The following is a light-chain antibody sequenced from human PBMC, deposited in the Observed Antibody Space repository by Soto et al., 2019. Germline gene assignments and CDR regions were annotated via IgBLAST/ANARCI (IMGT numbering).Light chain of an antibody. V-gene: IGKV1-39*01. CDR3: QHRYSPPLT. CDR2: AAS. CDR1: QSISRW. J-gene: IGKJ1*01. Sequence: DIQMTQSPSTLSASVGDRVTITCRASQSISRWLAWYQKKPGKATNLLIYAASSWQSVVPSRFSGSGSWTDFTLTTITLKPEDFATYFCQHRYSPPLTFGHGTNVEIK.